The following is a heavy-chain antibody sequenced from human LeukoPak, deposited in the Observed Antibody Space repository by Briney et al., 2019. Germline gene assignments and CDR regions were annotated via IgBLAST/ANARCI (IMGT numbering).Heavy chain of an antibody. J-gene: IGHJ4*02. Sequence: PGGSLRLSCAASGFTFSSYGVSWVRQAPGKGLEWVSGIDHNGAGTYYADSVKGRFTISRDNSKNTLYLQLGSLTAEDTATYYCAPRSGSYESPAGYWGQGTLVTVSS. D-gene: IGHD3-10*01. V-gene: IGHV3-23*01. CDR3: APRSGSYESPAGY. CDR1: GFTFSSYG. CDR2: IDHNGAGT.